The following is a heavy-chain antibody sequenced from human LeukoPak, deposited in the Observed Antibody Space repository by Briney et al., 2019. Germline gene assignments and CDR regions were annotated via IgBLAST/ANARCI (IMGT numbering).Heavy chain of an antibody. CDR2: ISDIGSST. V-gene: IGHV3-23*01. CDR1: GFTFSSYA. J-gene: IGHJ4*02. Sequence: PAGSLRLSCAASGFTFSSYAMSWVRQAPGKGLEWVSVISDIGSSTYYADSVKGRFTISRDNSKNTLYLQMNSLRADDTAVYYCAKAITMIVITPGYWGQGTLVTVSS. CDR3: AKAITMIVITPGY. D-gene: IGHD3-22*01.